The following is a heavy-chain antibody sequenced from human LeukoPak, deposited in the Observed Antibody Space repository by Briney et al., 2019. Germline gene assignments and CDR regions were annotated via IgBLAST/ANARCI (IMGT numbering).Heavy chain of an antibody. J-gene: IGHJ5*02. CDR2: ISSSGSTI. CDR3: ARSHYYDSSGVFDP. D-gene: IGHD3-22*01. CDR1: GFTFSTYG. Sequence: GGTLRLSCAASGFTFSTYGMNWVRQAPGKGLEWVSYISSSGSTIYYADSVKGRFTISRDNAKNSLYLQMNSLRAEDTAVYYCARSHYYDSSGVFDPWGQGTLVTVSS. V-gene: IGHV3-48*03.